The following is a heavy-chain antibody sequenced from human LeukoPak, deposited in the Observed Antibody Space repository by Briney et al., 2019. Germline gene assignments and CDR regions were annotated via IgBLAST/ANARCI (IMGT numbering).Heavy chain of an antibody. Sequence: GGSLRLSCAASGFTFSSYNMNWVRQAPGKGLEWVSSITFSSSYIYYADPVKGRFTISRDNAKNSLYLQMDSLRAEDTAVYYCARGREGYNSYDYWGQGTLVTVSS. V-gene: IGHV3-21*01. J-gene: IGHJ4*02. CDR2: ITFSSSYI. D-gene: IGHD5-24*01. CDR1: GFTFSSYN. CDR3: ARGREGYNSYDY.